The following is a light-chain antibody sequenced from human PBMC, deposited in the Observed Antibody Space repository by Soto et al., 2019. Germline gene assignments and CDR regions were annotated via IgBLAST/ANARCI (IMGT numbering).Light chain of an antibody. CDR3: ADWHDGRDVHFV. CDR2: GND. V-gene: IGLV1-44*01. J-gene: IGLJ1*01. CDR1: ASNIGANY. Sequence: QSVLTQPPSASGTPGQRVTISCSGSASNIGANYVSWYQQLPGAAPRLLIYGNDLRPSGVPDRFSAFKSGTSASLAISALRSEDEADYFCADWHDGRDVHFVFGSGTKVTVL.